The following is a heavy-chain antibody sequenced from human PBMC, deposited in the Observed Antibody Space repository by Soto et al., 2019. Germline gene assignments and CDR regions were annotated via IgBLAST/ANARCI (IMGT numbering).Heavy chain of an antibody. CDR3: VIFILCAGHHDLGSF. J-gene: IGHJ2*01. CDR1: GGTVASIHW. D-gene: IGHD2-21*01. Sequence: TYGLSGGTVASIHWWSWVRQSPGGGLEWIGNVYHTGDTNFNPSLQSRVTISVDKSNNQFSLRLNSLTAAHTAVYFGVIFILCAGHHDLGSFCGPRTL. V-gene: IGHV4-4*01. CDR2: VYHTGDT.